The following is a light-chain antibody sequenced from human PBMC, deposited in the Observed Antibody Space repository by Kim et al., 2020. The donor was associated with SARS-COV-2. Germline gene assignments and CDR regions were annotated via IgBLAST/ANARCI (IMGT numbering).Light chain of an antibody. V-gene: IGKV1-5*01. Sequence: DIQMTQSPSTLSASVGDRVTITCRASQSISSWLAWYQQKPGKAPKLLIYDASSLERGVPSRFSGSGSGTEFTLTISSLQPDDFATYYCQQYNSKSAITFGQGTRLDIK. CDR1: QSISSW. CDR2: DAS. CDR3: QQYNSKSAIT. J-gene: IGKJ5*01.